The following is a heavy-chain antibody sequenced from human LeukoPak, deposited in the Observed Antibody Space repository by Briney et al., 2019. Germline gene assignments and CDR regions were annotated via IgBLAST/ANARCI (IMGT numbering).Heavy chain of an antibody. CDR3: ARGLFPFSGSSTLGY. CDR2: VTHGGNT. J-gene: IGHJ4*02. D-gene: IGHD6-6*01. V-gene: IGHV4-34*01. Sequence: SETLSLTCAVYGGSFSGFYWSWIRQPPGKGLEWIGEVTHGGNTNYNPSLESRVTTSVDTSKSHFSLKLSSVTAADTAVYYCARGLFPFSGSSTLGYWGREPWSPSPQ. CDR1: GGSFSGFY.